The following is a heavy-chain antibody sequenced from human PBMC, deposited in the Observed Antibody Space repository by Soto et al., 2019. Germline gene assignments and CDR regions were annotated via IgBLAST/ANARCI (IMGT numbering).Heavy chain of an antibody. Sequence: EVQLLESGGGLVQPGGSLRLSCTASGFTFSSYAMSWVRQAPGKGLEWVSSINVVGGATNFADSVKGLFTISRDASKNTLYLQMNSLRAEDTAVYYCAKNYYFHCWGQGTRVTVSA. CDR1: GFTFSSYA. CDR2: INVVGGAT. J-gene: IGHJ4*02. CDR3: AKNYYFHC. V-gene: IGHV3-23*01.